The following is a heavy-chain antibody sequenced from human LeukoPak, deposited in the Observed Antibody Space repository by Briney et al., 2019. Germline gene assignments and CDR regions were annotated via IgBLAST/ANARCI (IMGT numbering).Heavy chain of an antibody. CDR1: GGSFSGYY. J-gene: IGHJ4*02. D-gene: IGHD3-10*01. V-gene: IGHV4-34*01. CDR3: ARSQGSMVRGVPLDY. Sequence: SETLSLTCAVYGGSFSGYYWSWIRQPPGKGLEWIGEINHSGSTNYNPSLKSRVTISVDTSKNQFSLKLSSVTAADTAVYYCARSQGSMVRGVPLDYWGQGTLVTVSP. CDR2: INHSGST.